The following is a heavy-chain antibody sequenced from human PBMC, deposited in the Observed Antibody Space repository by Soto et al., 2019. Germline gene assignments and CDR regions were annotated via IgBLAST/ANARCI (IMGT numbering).Heavy chain of an antibody. CDR3: ARVGWVLRHFVY. V-gene: IGHV4-39*01. J-gene: IGHJ4*02. D-gene: IGHD1-26*01. Sequence: SETLSLTCTVSGVSISVSGYYWGWIRQPPGKGLEWVGTIYYTGTTYYNPSLKTRLTMSVDTSKNQFSLKLSSVTAADTAVYYCARVGWVLRHFVYWGQGTLVTVFS. CDR1: GVSISVSGYY. CDR2: IYYTGTT.